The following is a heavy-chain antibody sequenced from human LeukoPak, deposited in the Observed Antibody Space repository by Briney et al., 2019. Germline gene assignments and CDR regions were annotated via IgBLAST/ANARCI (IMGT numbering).Heavy chain of an antibody. Sequence: ASVKVSCKASGGTFSSYAISWVRQAPGQGLEWMGGIIPIFGTANYAQKFQGRVTITVDESTSTAYMELSSLRSEDTAVYYCARILATGPSWFDPWGQGTLVTVSS. V-gene: IGHV1-69*13. CDR1: GGTFSSYA. CDR3: ARILATGPSWFDP. J-gene: IGHJ5*02. D-gene: IGHD2-15*01. CDR2: IIPIFGTA.